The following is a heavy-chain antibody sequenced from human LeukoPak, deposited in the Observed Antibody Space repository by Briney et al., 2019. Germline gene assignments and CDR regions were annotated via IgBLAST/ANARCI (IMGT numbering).Heavy chain of an antibody. CDR2: ISSSSSYI. Sequence: GGSLRLSCAASGFTFSSYSMNWVRQAPGKGLEWVSSISSSSSYIYYADSVKGRFTISRDNAKNSLYLQMNSLRAEDTAVYYCARDPRYGDAFDIWGQGTMVTVSS. J-gene: IGHJ3*02. CDR1: GFTFSSYS. CDR3: ARDPRYGDAFDI. D-gene: IGHD1-14*01. V-gene: IGHV3-21*01.